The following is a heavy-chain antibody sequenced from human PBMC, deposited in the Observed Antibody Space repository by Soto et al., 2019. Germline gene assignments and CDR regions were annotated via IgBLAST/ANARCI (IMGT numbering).Heavy chain of an antibody. CDR1: GGSFSTYT. V-gene: IGHV1-69*08. CDR3: AGEDYDNYNFDF. Sequence: QVQLVQSGAEVKKPGSSVKVSCKASGGSFSTYTINWVRQAPGQGLEWMGWIIPGIGIGNYAKKFKGRVTITADKATSKAYVELSSLRSDDPAVYYCAGEDYDNYNFDFLGKGTTVTVSS. CDR2: IIPGIGIG. J-gene: IGHJ6*04.